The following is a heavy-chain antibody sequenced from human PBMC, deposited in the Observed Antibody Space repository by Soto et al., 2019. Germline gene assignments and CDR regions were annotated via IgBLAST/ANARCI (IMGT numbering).Heavy chain of an antibody. CDR1: GYTFTSND. D-gene: IGHD2-15*01. V-gene: IGHV1-8*01. J-gene: IGHJ5*02. Sequence: QVQLVQSGAEVKKPGASVKVSCKTSGYTFTSNDIYWLRQATGQGLEWMGWMNPKTGDSNSAEKFQGRLRMTRNTSITTAYMELSSLTSGDTAVYYCARGRPGGGIKRSWFDPWGQGTLVTVST. CDR3: ARGRPGGGIKRSWFDP. CDR2: MNPKTGDS.